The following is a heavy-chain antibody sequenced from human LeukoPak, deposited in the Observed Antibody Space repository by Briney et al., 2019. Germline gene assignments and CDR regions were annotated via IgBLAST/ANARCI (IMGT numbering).Heavy chain of an antibody. CDR1: GDSFGSYY. V-gene: IGHV4-59*01. D-gene: IGHD6-13*01. J-gene: IGHJ4*02. Sequence: PSETLSLTCTVSGDSFGSYYWSWIRQPPGKGLEWIGYVFYSGSTNYNPSLKSRLTISVDTSKNQFSLKLTSVTAADTAVYYCARSYSSSWYPALLYWGQGTLVTVSS. CDR2: VFYSGST. CDR3: ARSYSSSWYPALLY.